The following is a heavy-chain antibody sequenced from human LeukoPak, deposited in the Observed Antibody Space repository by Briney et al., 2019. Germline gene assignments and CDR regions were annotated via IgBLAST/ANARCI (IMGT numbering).Heavy chain of an antibody. CDR1: GYTFTGYY. CDR2: ISAANGNT. Sequence: ASVKVSCKASGYTFTGYYMHWVRQAPGQGLEWMGWISAANGNTKYADNFQGRAIMTTDTSTNTAYMELTSLRSDDTAVYYCARDPEGTYSGTYEGEWFDPWGQGTLVTVSS. V-gene: IGHV1-18*04. J-gene: IGHJ5*02. CDR3: ARDPEGTYSGTYEGEWFDP. D-gene: IGHD1-26*01.